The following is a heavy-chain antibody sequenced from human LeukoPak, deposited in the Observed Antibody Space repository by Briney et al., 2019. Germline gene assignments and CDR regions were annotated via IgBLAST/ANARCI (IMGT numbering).Heavy chain of an antibody. CDR2: ISGSGGST. CDR1: GLTFSSYA. D-gene: IGHD6-19*01. CDR3: ARDPLLSYSSGSYGDY. Sequence: GGSLRLSCAASGLTFSSYAMSWVRQAPGKGLEWVSAISGSGGSTYYADSVKGRFTISRDNSKNTLYLQMNSLRAEDTAVYYCARDPLLSYSSGSYGDYWGQGTLVTVSS. J-gene: IGHJ4*02. V-gene: IGHV3-23*01.